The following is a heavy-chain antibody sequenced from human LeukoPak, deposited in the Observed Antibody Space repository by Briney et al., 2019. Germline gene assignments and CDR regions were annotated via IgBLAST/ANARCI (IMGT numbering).Heavy chain of an antibody. CDR1: GFTFSSYA. D-gene: IGHD3-22*01. Sequence: PGGSLRLSCAASGFTFSSYAMSWVRQAPGKGLEWVSAISGSGGSTYYADSVKGRFTISRDNSKNTLYLQMNSLRAEDTAVYYCAKDRDSSGYYYSLFDYWGQGTLVTVSS. CDR3: AKDRDSSGYYYSLFDY. V-gene: IGHV3-23*01. J-gene: IGHJ4*02. CDR2: ISGSGGST.